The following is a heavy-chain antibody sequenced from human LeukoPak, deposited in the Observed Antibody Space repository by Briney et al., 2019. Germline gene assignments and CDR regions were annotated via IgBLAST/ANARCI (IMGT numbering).Heavy chain of an antibody. D-gene: IGHD5-24*01. Sequence: GSLRPSCAAPGFTFSSYGMHWVRQAPGKGLEWVAVISYDGSNKYYADSVKGRFTISRDNSKNTLYLQMNSLRVEDTAVYYCAPEGDGYILFDYWGQGTLVTVSS. J-gene: IGHJ4*02. CDR2: ISYDGSNK. CDR1: GFTFSSYG. V-gene: IGHV3-30*03. CDR3: APEGDGYILFDY.